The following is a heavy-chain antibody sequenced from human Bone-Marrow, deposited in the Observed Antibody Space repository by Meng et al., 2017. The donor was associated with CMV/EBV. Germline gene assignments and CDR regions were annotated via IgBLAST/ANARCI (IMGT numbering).Heavy chain of an antibody. D-gene: IGHD6-13*01. CDR1: GYTFTGYY. CDR3: ARSGLHIAARGNWFDP. Sequence: ASVKVSCKGSGYTFTGYYMHWVRQAPGQGLEWMGWINPNSGGTNYAQKFQGRVTMTRDTSISTAYMELSRLRSDDTAVYYCARSGLHIAARGNWFDPWGQGTLVTVSS. J-gene: IGHJ5*02. V-gene: IGHV1-2*02. CDR2: INPNSGGT.